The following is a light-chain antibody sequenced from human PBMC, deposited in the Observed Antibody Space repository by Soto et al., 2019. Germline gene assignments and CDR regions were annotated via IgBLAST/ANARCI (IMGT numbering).Light chain of an antibody. Sequence: EIVLTQSPGTLSLSPGERATLSCRASQSVSSSYLAWYQQKPGQAPRLLMFRTSSRATGFPARFSGSGSGTEFNLTISSLQSEDFATYYCLQDYSYPLTFGQGTKVDIK. CDR3: LQDYSYPLT. V-gene: IGKV3-20*01. CDR1: QSVSSSY. CDR2: RTS. J-gene: IGKJ1*01.